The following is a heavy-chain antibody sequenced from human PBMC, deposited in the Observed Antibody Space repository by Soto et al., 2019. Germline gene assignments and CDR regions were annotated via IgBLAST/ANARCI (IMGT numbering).Heavy chain of an antibody. CDR3: ARVADTAGAFDI. CDR1: GGSISSYY. CDR2: IYYSGST. J-gene: IGHJ3*02. D-gene: IGHD5-18*01. V-gene: IGHV4-59*01. Sequence: PSETLSLTCTVSGGSISSYYWSWIRQPPGKGLEWIGYIYYSGSTNYNPSLKSRVTISVDTSKNQFSLKLSSVTAADTAVYYCARVADTAGAFDIWGQATMVTVSS.